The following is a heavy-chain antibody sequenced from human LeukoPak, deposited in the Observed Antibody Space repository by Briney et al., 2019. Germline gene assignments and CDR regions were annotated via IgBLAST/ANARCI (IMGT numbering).Heavy chain of an antibody. CDR1: GFTVSSNY. V-gene: IGHV3-33*08. Sequence: GGSLRLSCAASGFTVSSNYMSWVRQAPGKGLEWVAIIWYDGSNKYYADSVKGRFTISRDNSKDTLYLQMNSLRAEDTAVYYCARGCSGGSCYVFDYWGQGTLVTVSS. CDR3: ARGCSGGSCYVFDY. CDR2: IWYDGSNK. J-gene: IGHJ4*02. D-gene: IGHD2-15*01.